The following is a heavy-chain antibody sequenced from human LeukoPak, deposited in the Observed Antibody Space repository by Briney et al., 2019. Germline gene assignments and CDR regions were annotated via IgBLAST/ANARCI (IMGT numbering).Heavy chain of an antibody. J-gene: IGHJ4*02. CDR1: GGSVSSSSYY. Sequence: PSDTLSLTCTVSGGSVSSSSYYWRWIRQPPGKGLEGIGSIYYSGRTYYNPSLKSRVTISVDTSKNQFSLKLSSVTAADTAVYHCARHVLYYYDPYYFDYWGQGTLVTVAS. CDR3: ARHVLYYYDPYYFDY. D-gene: IGHD3-22*01. CDR2: IYYSGRT. V-gene: IGHV4-39*01.